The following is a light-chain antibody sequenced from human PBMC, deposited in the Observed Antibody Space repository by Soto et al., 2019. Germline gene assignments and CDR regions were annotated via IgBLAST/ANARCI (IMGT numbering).Light chain of an antibody. CDR1: QSVSGY. V-gene: IGKV3-15*01. J-gene: IGKJ4*01. CDR2: RIF. Sequence: EIVMTQSPGTLSVFPGERVTLSCRASQSVSGYLDWFQQKPGQAPRLVLQRIFIRAIGVPARFSGSGSGTEFTLTISSLQSEDFAVYYCQQYKNWPLTFGGGTKVDI. CDR3: QQYKNWPLT.